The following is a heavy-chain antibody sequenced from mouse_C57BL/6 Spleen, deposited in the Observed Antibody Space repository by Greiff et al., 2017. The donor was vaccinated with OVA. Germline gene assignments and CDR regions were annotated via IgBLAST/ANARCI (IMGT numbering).Heavy chain of an antibody. CDR3: ARNGGYDLAWFAY. Sequence: VKLMESGPGLVQPSQSLSITCTVSGFSLTSYGVHWVRQSPGKGLEWLGVIWSGGSTDYNAAFISRLSISKDNSKSQVFFKMNSLQADDTAIYYCARNGGYDLAWFAYWGQGTLVTVSA. V-gene: IGHV2-2*01. CDR2: IWSGGST. J-gene: IGHJ3*01. CDR1: GFSLTSYG. D-gene: IGHD2-10*02.